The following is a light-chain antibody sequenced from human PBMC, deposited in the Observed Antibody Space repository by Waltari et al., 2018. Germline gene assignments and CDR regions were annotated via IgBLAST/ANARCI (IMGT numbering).Light chain of an antibody. V-gene: IGLV1-40*01. J-gene: IGLJ3*02. Sequence: QSVLTQPPSVSGAPGQRVTISCTGSGSHLGAGYAVHWYPQLPRAAPKLLIYGSTSRPLGVPARFFGSTSGTSASLAITGLQAEDEADYYCQSYDTSLSVVFGGGTKLTVL. CDR3: QSYDTSLSVV. CDR1: GSHLGAGYA. CDR2: GST.